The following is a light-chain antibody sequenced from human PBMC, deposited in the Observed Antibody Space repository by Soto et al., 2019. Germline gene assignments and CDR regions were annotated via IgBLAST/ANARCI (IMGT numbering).Light chain of an antibody. CDR3: QTWGTGYWV. CDR1: SGHSDYG. Sequence: QSVLTQSPSASASLGASVKLTCTLSSGHSDYGIAWLQQQPDKGPRYLMTLSTDGRHRKGDGIPDRFSGSISGAQRYLTISSLQSEDEADYYCQTWGTGYWVFGGGTKLTVL. J-gene: IGLJ3*02. CDR2: LSTDGRH. V-gene: IGLV4-69*01.